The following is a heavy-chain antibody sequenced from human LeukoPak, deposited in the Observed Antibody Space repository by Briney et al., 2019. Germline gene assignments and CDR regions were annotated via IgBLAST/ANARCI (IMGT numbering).Heavy chain of an antibody. V-gene: IGHV4-39*01. Sequence: SETLSLTCTDSGGSISSSSYYWGWIRQPPGQGLEWIGSIYYSGSTYYNPSLKSRVTISVDTSKNQFSLKLSSVTAADTAVYYCARQLGYCSSTSCYADKVDYWGQGTLVTVSS. J-gene: IGHJ4*02. CDR3: ARQLGYCSSTSCYADKVDY. CDR1: GGSISSSSYY. D-gene: IGHD2-2*01. CDR2: IYYSGST.